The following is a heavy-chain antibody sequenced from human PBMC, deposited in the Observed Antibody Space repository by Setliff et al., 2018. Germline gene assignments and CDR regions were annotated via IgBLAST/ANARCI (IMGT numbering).Heavy chain of an antibody. CDR2: INTNTGNP. CDR3: ASRGWGVGGAFDY. V-gene: IGHV7-4-1*02. Sequence: PVKVSCKASGYTFSSYAMNWVRQAPGQGLEWMGWINTNTGNPTYAQGFTGRFAFSLDTSVSTAYLQISSLKAEDTAVYYCASRGWGVGGAFDYWGQRTLVTVSS. J-gene: IGHJ4*02. CDR1: GYTFSSYA. D-gene: IGHD3-10*01.